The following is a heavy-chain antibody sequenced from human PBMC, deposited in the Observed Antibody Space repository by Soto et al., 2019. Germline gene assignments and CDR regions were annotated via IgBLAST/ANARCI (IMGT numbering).Heavy chain of an antibody. CDR2: IYYSGSP. Sequence: PSETLSLTCTVSGGSISSYYWSWIRQPPGKGLEWIGYIYYSGSPNYNPSLKSRVTISVDTSKNHFSLALTSVTAADTAVYYCARLMGVVTVDYWGQGALVTVSS. CDR1: GGSISSYY. V-gene: IGHV4-59*08. D-gene: IGHD2-21*02. CDR3: ARLMGVVTVDY. J-gene: IGHJ4*02.